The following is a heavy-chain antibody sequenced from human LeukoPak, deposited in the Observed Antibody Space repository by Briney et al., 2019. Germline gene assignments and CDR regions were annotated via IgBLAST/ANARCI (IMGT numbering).Heavy chain of an antibody. CDR1: GFTFSSYG. D-gene: IGHD1-26*01. CDR2: IGYDGSNK. J-gene: IGHJ4*02. CDR3: ARSRTAYYNVYADF. V-gene: IGHV3-33*01. Sequence: GGSLRLSCAASGFTFSSYGMHWVRQAPGKGLEWVAFIGYDGSNKYYADSVKGRFTISRDNAKNSLSLQMSSLRDEDTAVFYCARSRTAYYNVYADFWGQGTLVTVSS.